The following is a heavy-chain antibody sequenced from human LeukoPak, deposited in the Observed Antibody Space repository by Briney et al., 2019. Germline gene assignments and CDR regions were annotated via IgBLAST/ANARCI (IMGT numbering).Heavy chain of an antibody. V-gene: IGHV4-39*01. Sequence: SETLSLTCTVSGGSISSSNYYWGWIRQPPGKGLEWIGNIYYSGSTFYNSSLKSRVTIFVDTSRTQFSLKLTSVTAADTAVYYCARTAAAGPFDYWGQGTLVTVSS. CDR1: GGSISSSNYY. D-gene: IGHD6-13*01. J-gene: IGHJ4*02. CDR3: ARTAAAGPFDY. CDR2: IYYSGST.